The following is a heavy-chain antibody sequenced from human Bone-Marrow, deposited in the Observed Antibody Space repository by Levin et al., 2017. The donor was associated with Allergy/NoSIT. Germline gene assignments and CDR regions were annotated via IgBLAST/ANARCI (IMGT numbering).Heavy chain of an antibody. V-gene: IGHV4-34*01. Sequence: SQTLSLTCAVYGGSFSGYYWSWIRQPPGKGLEWIGEINHSGSTNYNPSLKSRVTISVDTSKNQFSLKLSSVTAADTAVYYCARKFVLLWFGEFLNWFDPWGQGTLVTVSS. CDR2: INHSGST. J-gene: IGHJ5*02. CDR3: ARKFVLLWFGEFLNWFDP. D-gene: IGHD3-10*01. CDR1: GGSFSGYY.